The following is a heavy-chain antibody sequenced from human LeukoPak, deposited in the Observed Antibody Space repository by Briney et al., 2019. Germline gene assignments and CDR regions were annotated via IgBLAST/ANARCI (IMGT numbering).Heavy chain of an antibody. Sequence: SETLSLTCTVSGGSISSSSSYWGWIRQPPGKGLEWLGSIYYSGSTYYNPSLKSRVTISVDTSKNQFSLKLSSVTAADTAVYYCARSGSAYYYDFWGQGTLVTVSS. CDR3: ARSGSAYYYDF. CDR1: GGSISSSSSY. D-gene: IGHD1-26*01. V-gene: IGHV4-39*01. J-gene: IGHJ4*02. CDR2: IYYSGST.